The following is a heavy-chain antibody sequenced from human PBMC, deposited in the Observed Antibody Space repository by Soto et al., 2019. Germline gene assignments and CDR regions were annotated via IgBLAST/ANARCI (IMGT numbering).Heavy chain of an antibody. D-gene: IGHD7-27*01. J-gene: IGHJ4*02. V-gene: IGHV3-74*01. CDR1: GFTFSTYW. CDR2: VNPDGTTT. CDR3: ARDLAGVDDS. Sequence: EVQLVESGGGLVQPGGSLRLSCAASGFTFSTYWMHWVRQVPGKGLVWVSRVNPDGTTTNYAASVKGRFTISRDNAKNTLHLKMNSLRVDDTAVYCCARDLAGVDDSWGQGTLVTVSS.